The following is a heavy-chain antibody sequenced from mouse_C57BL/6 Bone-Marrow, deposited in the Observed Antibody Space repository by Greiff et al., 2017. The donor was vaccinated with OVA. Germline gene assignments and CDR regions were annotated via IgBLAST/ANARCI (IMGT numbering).Heavy chain of an antibody. CDR2: ISSVGSYT. V-gene: IGHV5-6*02. J-gene: IGHJ3*01. CDR3: ARHPSFAY. CDR1: GFTFSSYG. Sequence: DVMLVESGGDLVKPGGSLKLSCAASGFTFSSYGMSWVRQTPDKRLEWVATISSVGSYTYYPDSVKGRFTISRDNAKNTLYLQMSSLKSEDTAMYYCARHPSFAYWGQGTLVTVSA.